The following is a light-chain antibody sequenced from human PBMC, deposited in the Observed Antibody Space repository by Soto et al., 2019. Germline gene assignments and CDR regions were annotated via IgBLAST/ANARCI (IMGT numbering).Light chain of an antibody. V-gene: IGLV1-40*01. CDR2: GNS. CDR3: QSYDSSLSASV. Sequence: QSVLTQPPSVSGAPGQRVTISCTGSSSNIGAGFDVPWYQQLPGTAPKLLIYGNSNRPSGVPDRFSGSKSGTSASLAITGLQAEDEADYYCQSYDSSLSASVFGTGTKLTVL. J-gene: IGLJ1*01. CDR1: SSNIGAGFD.